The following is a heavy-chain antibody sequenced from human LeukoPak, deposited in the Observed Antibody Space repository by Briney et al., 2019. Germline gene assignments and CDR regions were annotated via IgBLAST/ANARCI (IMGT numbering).Heavy chain of an antibody. CDR1: GFTFSSYG. Sequence: GGTLRLSCAASGFTFSSYGMSWVRQAPGKGLEWVSAISGSGGSTYYADSVKGRFTISRDNSKNTLYLQMNSLRAEDTAVYYCAKAPVTSCRGAFCYPFDYWGQGTLVTVSS. CDR3: AKAPVTSCRGAFCYPFDY. V-gene: IGHV3-23*01. J-gene: IGHJ4*02. D-gene: IGHD2-15*01. CDR2: ISGSGGST.